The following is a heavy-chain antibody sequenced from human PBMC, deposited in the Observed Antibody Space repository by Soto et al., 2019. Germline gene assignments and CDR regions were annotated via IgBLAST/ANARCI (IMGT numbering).Heavy chain of an antibody. CDR3: GRQPSVANCWFDP. CDR1: DGYFSGCY. V-gene: IGHV4-34*01. CDR2: INHSGGT. Sequence: SETLSLTSAVYDGYFSGCYWSWIRQPPGKGPEWIGEINHSGGTNYNPSLKSRVTISVDTSKNQFSLKLNSVTAADTAVYFCGRQPSVANCWFDPWGQGTLVTVSS. J-gene: IGHJ5*02. D-gene: IGHD1-1*01.